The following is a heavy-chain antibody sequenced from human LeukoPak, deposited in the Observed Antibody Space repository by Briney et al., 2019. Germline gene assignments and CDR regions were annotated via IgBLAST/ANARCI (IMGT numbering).Heavy chain of an antibody. V-gene: IGHV4-4*07. CDR2: IYTSGST. J-gene: IGHJ6*02. Sequence: SETLSLTCTVSGGSISSYYWSWIRQPAGKGLEWIGRIYTSGSTNYNPSLKSRVTMSVDTSKNQSPLKLSSVTAADTAVYYYARVGITMVRGVIFPYYYYYGMDVWGQGTTVTVSS. D-gene: IGHD3-10*01. CDR3: ARVGITMVRGVIFPYYYYYGMDV. CDR1: GGSISSYY.